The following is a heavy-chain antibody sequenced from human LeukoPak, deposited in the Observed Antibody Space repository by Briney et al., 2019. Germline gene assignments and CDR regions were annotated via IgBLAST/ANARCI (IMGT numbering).Heavy chain of an antibody. V-gene: IGHV3-23*01. J-gene: IGHJ1*01. D-gene: IGHD1-26*01. CDR2: ISGSGGST. CDR3: AKDLGVGATPEYFQH. Sequence: GGSLRLSCAASGFTFSSYAMSWVRQAPGKGLEWVSAISGSGGSTYYADSVKGRFTISRDNSKNTLHLQMNSLRAEDTAVYYCAKDLGVGATPEYFQHWGQGTLVTVSS. CDR1: GFTFSSYA.